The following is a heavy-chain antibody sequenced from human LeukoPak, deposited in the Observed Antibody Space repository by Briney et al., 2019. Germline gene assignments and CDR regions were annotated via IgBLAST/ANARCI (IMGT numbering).Heavy chain of an antibody. CDR1: GYTFTSYG. Sequence: ASVKVSCKASGYTFTSYGVSWGRQAPGQGLEWMGWISASNGNTNFAQKLQGRVTLTTDTSTSTAYMELRSLTSDDTAVYYCARYPLSYSSNWHYYFDYWGQGTLLTVSS. V-gene: IGHV1-18*01. D-gene: IGHD6-13*01. CDR2: ISASNGNT. CDR3: ARYPLSYSSNWHYYFDY. J-gene: IGHJ4*02.